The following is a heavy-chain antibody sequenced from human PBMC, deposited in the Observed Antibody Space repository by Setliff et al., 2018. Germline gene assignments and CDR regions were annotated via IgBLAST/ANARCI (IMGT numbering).Heavy chain of an antibody. CDR1: GFTFSSYC. J-gene: IGHJ6*02. D-gene: IGHD1-1*01. Sequence: GGSLRLSCVASGFTFSSYCMDWFRQAPGKGLEWVSSISYGSTYIYQSDSVRGRFTISRDDAKKSLYLQMNSLGAEDTAVYYCARSGGIGNYNWDVWGQGTTVTVSS. CDR2: ISYGSTYI. V-gene: IGHV3-21*01. CDR3: ARSGGIGNYNWDV.